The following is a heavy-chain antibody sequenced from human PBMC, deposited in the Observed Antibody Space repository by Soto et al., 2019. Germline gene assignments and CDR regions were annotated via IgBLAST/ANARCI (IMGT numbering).Heavy chain of an antibody. CDR1: SGSISSTIYS. V-gene: IGHV4-39*07. J-gene: IGHJ4*02. D-gene: IGHD5-18*01. CDR2: IFYSGST. CDR3: ARGYGRNFDY. Sequence: ASETLSLTCTVSSGSISSTIYSWDWIRQPPGKGLEWIGSIFYSGSTNYNPSLKSRVTISVDTSKNQLSLRLSSVTAADTAVYYCARGYGRNFDYWGQGTLVTVSS.